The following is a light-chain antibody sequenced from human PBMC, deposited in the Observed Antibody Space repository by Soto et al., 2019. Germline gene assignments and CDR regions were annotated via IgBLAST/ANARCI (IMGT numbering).Light chain of an antibody. CDR2: EVS. CDR3: SSYTTGSTYV. CDR1: SSDVGGYNY. V-gene: IGLV2-14*01. J-gene: IGLJ1*01. Sequence: QSVLTQPASVSGSPGQSITISCTGTSSDVGGYNYVSWYQQHPGKAPKLMIYEVSYRPSGVSNRFSASKSGNTASLTISGLQAEDEADYYCSSYTTGSTYVFGTGTKLTVL.